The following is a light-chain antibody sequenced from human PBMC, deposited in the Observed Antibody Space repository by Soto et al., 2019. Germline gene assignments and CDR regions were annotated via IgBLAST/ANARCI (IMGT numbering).Light chain of an antibody. CDR3: SLYTSSSTWV. CDR1: SSDVGGYNF. V-gene: IGLV2-14*03. CDR2: EVS. J-gene: IGLJ3*02. Sequence: QSALTQPASVFGSPGQSITFSCTGTSSDVGGYNFVSWYQQHPGKAPKLMIYEVSSRPSGVPDRFSGSKSGNTPSLTIFGLQAEDEADYYCSLYTSSSTWVFGGGTKLTVL.